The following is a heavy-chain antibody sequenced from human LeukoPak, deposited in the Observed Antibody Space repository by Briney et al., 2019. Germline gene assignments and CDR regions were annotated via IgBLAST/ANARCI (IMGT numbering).Heavy chain of an antibody. CDR1: GLSLSSNN. Sequence: GGSLRLSCAASGLSLSSNNMHWVRQAPGGGLEWLSYISAGSGTVFSADSVKGRFSISRDNARESLFLQMNSLRVDDTAVYYCTKDLGMRRMIWGRGTLVIVSS. V-gene: IGHV3-48*04. CDR2: ISAGSGTV. CDR3: TKDLGMRRMI. J-gene: IGHJ2*01. D-gene: IGHD1-14*01.